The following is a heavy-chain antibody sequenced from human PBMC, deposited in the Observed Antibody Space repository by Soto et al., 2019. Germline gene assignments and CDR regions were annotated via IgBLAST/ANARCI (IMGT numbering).Heavy chain of an antibody. CDR3: ARDKITGLFDY. CDR1: GYTFTSYA. D-gene: IGHD2-8*02. V-gene: IGHV1-69*13. J-gene: IGHJ4*02. Sequence: GASVKVSCKASGYTFTSYAISWVRQAPGQGLEWMGGIIPIFATADYAQKFQGRVTITADESTSTAYMELSSLRSEDTAVYYCARDKITGLFDYWGQGTLVTVSS. CDR2: IIPIFATA.